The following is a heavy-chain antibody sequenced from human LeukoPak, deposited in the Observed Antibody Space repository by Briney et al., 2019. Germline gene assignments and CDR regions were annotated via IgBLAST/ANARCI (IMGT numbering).Heavy chain of an antibody. CDR1: GFTFSTYA. V-gene: IGHV3-23*01. J-gene: IGHJ3*02. CDR3: ARDPTADYIGAFDM. D-gene: IGHD4-11*01. CDR2: ITAGSGSA. Sequence: GGSLRLSCTASGFTFSTYAMMWVRQIPGKGLEWVSAITAGSGSALYADSVKGRFTISRDDSKHTLFFQMNSLRAEDTAVYYCARDPTADYIGAFDMWGPGTMVTVSS.